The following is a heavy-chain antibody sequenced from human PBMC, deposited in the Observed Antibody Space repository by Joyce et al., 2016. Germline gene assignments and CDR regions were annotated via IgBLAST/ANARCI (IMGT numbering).Heavy chain of an antibody. D-gene: IGHD6-13*01. J-gene: IGHJ4*02. Sequence: EVQLLESGGGLVQPGGSLRFFCEASGFTFRSYVMSWVRQAPWKWQEWVSVIRGIDISTFYTDSVEGRFTIAGDTSKKTLYLQMNSLRAVDTTVYYCARDHVCISAVGIFGFLCGDFASWGRGALVTVSS. CDR2: IRGIDIST. CDR3: ARDHVCISAVGIFGFLCGDFAS. V-gene: IGHV3-23*01. CDR1: GFTFRSYV.